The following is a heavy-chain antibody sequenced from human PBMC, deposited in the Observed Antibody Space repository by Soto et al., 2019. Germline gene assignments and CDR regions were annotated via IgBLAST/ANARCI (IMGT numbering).Heavy chain of an antibody. V-gene: IGHV3-30*14. Sequence: QVQLVESGGGVVQPGRSLRLSCAASGFTFSSYAMHWVRQAPGKGLEWVAVLSYDGNDKYYADSVKGRFTISRDNSKDTLYLQMTGRRAEDRVVYSCARDLRYDYVWGSYLQGYWGQGPLVTVPS. J-gene: IGHJ4*02. CDR3: ARDLRYDYVWGSYLQGY. CDR2: LSYDGNDK. D-gene: IGHD3-16*02. CDR1: GFTFSSYA.